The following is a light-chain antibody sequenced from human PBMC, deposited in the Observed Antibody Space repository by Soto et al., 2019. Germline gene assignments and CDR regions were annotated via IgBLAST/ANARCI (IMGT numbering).Light chain of an antibody. CDR2: GAS. V-gene: IGKV3D-20*02. Sequence: IVLTQSPGTLSLSPGERASLSCRASRSVNNNYLAWYQQKPGQAPRLLIFGASSRATGIPDRFSGSGSGTDFTLTISRLEPEDFAVYYCHQRQYWPPITFGQGTRLEIK. CDR3: HQRQYWPPIT. J-gene: IGKJ5*01. CDR1: RSVNNNY.